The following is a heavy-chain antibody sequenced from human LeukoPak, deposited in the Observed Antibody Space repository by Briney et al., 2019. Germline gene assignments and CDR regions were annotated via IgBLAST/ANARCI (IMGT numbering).Heavy chain of an antibody. V-gene: IGHV5-51*01. J-gene: IGHJ4*02. Sequence: GESLKISCKGSGYSFTSYWIGWVRQMPGKGLEWMGIIYPGDSDTRYSPSFQGQVTISADKPISTAYLQWSSLKASDTAMYYCARRGDSSGYYYGEAVDWGQGTLVTVSS. CDR1: GYSFTSYW. CDR2: IYPGDSDT. CDR3: ARRGDSSGYYYGEAVD. D-gene: IGHD3-22*01.